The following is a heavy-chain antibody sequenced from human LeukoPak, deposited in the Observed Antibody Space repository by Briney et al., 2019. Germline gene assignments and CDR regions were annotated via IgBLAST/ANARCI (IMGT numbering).Heavy chain of an antibody. J-gene: IGHJ4*02. D-gene: IGHD6-19*01. CDR2: IYYSGST. V-gene: IGHV4-59*01. CDR1: GGSISSYY. Sequence: SETLSLTCAVSGGSISSYYWSWIRQPPGKGLEWIGYIYYSGSTNYNPSLKSRVTISVDTSKNQFSLKLSSVTAADTAVYYCARVSGYSSGWERFDYWGQGTLVTVSS. CDR3: ARVSGYSSGWERFDY.